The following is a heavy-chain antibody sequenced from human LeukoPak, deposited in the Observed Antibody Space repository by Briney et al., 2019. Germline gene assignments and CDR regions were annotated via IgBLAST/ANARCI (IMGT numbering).Heavy chain of an antibody. Sequence: GGSLRLSCAASGFTFSSYSMNWVRQAPGKGLVWVSRINSDGSSTSYADSVKGRFTISRDNAKNTLYLQMNSLRAEDTAVYYCAREGGSYGQYYFDYWGQGTLVTVSS. V-gene: IGHV3-74*01. CDR1: GFTFSSYS. CDR2: INSDGSST. D-gene: IGHD1-26*01. J-gene: IGHJ4*02. CDR3: AREGGSYGQYYFDY.